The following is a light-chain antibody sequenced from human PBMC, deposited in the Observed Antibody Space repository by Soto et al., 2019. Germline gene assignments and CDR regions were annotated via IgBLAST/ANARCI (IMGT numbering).Light chain of an antibody. V-gene: IGKV1-39*01. CDR2: AAS. CDR1: QNIGRD. J-gene: IGKJ5*01. CDR3: QQSYNTVFT. Sequence: DIRMTQAPSSLAASVGDRVTITGRGSQNIGRDLNWYQHEPGKAPKLLISAASKFQSGVPSRFSGSGSGTDFTLTISSLQPEDFATYFCQQSYNTVFTFGQGTRLEIK.